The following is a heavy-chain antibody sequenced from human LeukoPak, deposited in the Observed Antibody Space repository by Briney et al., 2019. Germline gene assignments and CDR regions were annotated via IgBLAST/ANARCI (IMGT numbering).Heavy chain of an antibody. Sequence: GGSLRLSCEGSGFTFVSYRMDWVRQAPGKGLEWVSSIISSSRDIYYADSVKGRFTISRDNAKNSLYLQMNSLRAEDTAVYYCARTLSRDSGDSFDIWGQGTMVTVSS. D-gene: IGHD1-26*01. CDR3: ARTLSRDSGDSFDI. CDR1: GFTFVSYR. J-gene: IGHJ3*02. V-gene: IGHV3-21*01. CDR2: IISSSRDI.